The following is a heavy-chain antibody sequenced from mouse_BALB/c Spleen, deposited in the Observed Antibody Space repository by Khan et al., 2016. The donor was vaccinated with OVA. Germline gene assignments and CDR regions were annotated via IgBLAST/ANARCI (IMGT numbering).Heavy chain of an antibody. CDR3: ARGIYYGKGFAY. D-gene: IGHD2-1*01. CDR1: GFSLTSYG. Sequence: QVQLKQSGPGLVQPSQSLSITCTVSGFSLTSYGVHWVRQSPGKGLEWLGVIWSGGSTDYNAAFISRLSISKENSNSQVFFKMNSLQANDTAVYYCARGIYYGKGFAYWGQGTLVTVSA. J-gene: IGHJ3*01. CDR2: IWSGGST. V-gene: IGHV2-2*02.